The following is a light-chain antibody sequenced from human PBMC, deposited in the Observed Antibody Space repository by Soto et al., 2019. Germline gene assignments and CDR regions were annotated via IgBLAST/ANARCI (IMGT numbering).Light chain of an antibody. CDR2: GAS. CDR1: QSVSSSY. J-gene: IGKJ1*01. CDR3: QQYGSSPRT. Sequence: EIVLTQSPGTLSLSPGERATLSCRASQSVSSSYLAWYQQKPGQAPRLLIYGASSRATGITDRFSGSGSGTDFTLTISRRELVEFAVYYCQQYGSSPRTFGQGPNVEIK. V-gene: IGKV3-20*01.